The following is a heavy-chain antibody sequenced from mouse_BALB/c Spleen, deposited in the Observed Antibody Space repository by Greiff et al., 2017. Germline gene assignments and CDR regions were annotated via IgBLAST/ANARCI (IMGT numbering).Heavy chain of an antibody. CDR1: GFSLTDYG. CDR2: IWGGGST. Sequence: VKLMESGPGLVAPSQSLSITCTVSGFSLTDYGVSWIRQPPGKGLEWLGVIWGGGSTYYNSALKSRLSISKDNSKSQVFLKMNSLQTDDTAMYYCAKHEGYGSSYWYFDVWGAGTTVTVSS. D-gene: IGHD1-1*01. CDR3: AKHEGYGSSYWYFDV. J-gene: IGHJ1*01. V-gene: IGHV2-6-5*01.